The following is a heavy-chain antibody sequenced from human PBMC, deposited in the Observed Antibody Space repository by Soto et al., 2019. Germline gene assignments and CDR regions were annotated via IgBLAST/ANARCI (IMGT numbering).Heavy chain of an antibody. D-gene: IGHD2-21*01. Sequence: QITLKESGPTLVKPTQTLTLTCTFSGFSLTADGVGVGWIRQPPGKALEWLALIYWDDDQRYSPSLKTRLTITQDTSKHQVVLTMTNMDPVDTGTYYCAHAYGGTSWPNDAFDVWGQGTVVTVSS. CDR2: IYWDDDQ. J-gene: IGHJ3*01. CDR3: AHAYGGTSWPNDAFDV. V-gene: IGHV2-5*02. CDR1: GFSLTADGVG.